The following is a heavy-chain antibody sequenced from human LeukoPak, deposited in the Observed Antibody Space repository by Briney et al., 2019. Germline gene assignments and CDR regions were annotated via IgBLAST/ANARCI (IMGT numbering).Heavy chain of an antibody. CDR2: ISSSGSTI. J-gene: IGHJ4*02. CDR1: GFTFSDYY. Sequence: PGGSLRLSCAASGFTFSDYYMSWIRQAPGKGLEWVSYISSSGSTIYYADSVKGRFTISRDNSKNTLYLQMHSLRVEDTAVYYCAKGRGIGDRRFFDYWGQGTLVTVSS. D-gene: IGHD3-16*01. CDR3: AKGRGIGDRRFFDY. V-gene: IGHV3-11*01.